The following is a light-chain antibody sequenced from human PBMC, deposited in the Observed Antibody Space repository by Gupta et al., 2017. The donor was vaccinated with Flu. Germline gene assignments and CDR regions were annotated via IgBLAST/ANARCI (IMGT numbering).Light chain of an antibody. CDR1: QSVLSRSDNKNY. CDR3: QQDHNTPQT. J-gene: IGKJ5*01. V-gene: IGKV4-1*01. CDR2: GAS. Sequence: DIVVTQSPDSLAVSLGETATINCTSSQSVLSRSDNKNYLAWYQQKGGQPPKLLFYGASTREYGVPDRFNGSGSGTDFTLTISGLQAEDVAVYFCQQDHNTPQTFGQGTRLEMK.